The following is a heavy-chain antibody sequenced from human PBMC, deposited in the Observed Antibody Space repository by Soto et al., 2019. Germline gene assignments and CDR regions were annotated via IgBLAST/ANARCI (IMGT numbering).Heavy chain of an antibody. CDR3: ASHDAGARFDP. J-gene: IGHJ5*02. CDR2: INPDNGAT. CDR1: RYIFTAYF. D-gene: IGHD1-1*01. Sequence: QVQLVQSGAEVKKPGASVKVSCKAPRYIFTAYFMHWVRQAPGQGLEWMGWINPDNGATHYGLSFQGRVTMTRDTYISTAYMELSSLRSDDTAVYYCASHDAGARFDPWGQGPLVIVSS. V-gene: IGHV1-2*02.